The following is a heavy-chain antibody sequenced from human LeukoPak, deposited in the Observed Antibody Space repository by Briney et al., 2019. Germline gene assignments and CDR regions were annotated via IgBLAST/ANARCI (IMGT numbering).Heavy chain of an antibody. Sequence: PGGSLRLSCAASGFTFSSYWMHWVRQGPGKGLMWVSRISSDGSSTSYADSVKGRFTISRDNAKNTLYLQINSLRAEDTAVYYCARASSGIIREFDPWGQGTLVTVSS. V-gene: IGHV3-74*01. J-gene: IGHJ5*02. D-gene: IGHD2-21*01. CDR1: GFTFSSYW. CDR2: ISSDGSST. CDR3: ARASSGIIREFDP.